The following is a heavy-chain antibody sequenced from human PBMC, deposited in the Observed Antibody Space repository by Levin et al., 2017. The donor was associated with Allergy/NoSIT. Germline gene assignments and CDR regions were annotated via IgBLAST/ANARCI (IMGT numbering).Heavy chain of an antibody. CDR1: GGSISSSSYY. J-gene: IGHJ4*02. CDR2: IYYSGST. D-gene: IGHD6-19*01. Sequence: GSLRLSCTVSGGSISSSSYYWGWIRQPPGKGLEWIGSIYYSGSTYYNPSLKSRVTISVDTSKNQFSLKLSSVTAADTAVYYCARLRWQWLAPNTPHLDYWGQGTLVTVSS. V-gene: IGHV4-39*01. CDR3: ARLRWQWLAPNTPHLDY.